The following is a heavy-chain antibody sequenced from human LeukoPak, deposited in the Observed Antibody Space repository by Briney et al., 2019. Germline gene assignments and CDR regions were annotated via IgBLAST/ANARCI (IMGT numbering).Heavy chain of an antibody. CDR2: IYSGGST. CDR3: ATGSTGYYYHGMDV. J-gene: IGHJ6*02. Sequence: PGGSLRLTCAASGFTVGSNYMNWVRQAPGKGLEWVSVIYSGGSTFYADSVKGRSTISRDNSKNTLYLQMNSLRVEDTAVYYCATGSTGYYYHGMDVWGQGTTVTVSS. V-gene: IGHV3-53*01. D-gene: IGHD1-7*01. CDR1: GFTVGSNY.